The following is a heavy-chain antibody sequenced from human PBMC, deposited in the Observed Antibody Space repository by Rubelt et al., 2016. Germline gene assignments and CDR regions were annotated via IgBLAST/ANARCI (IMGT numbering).Heavy chain of an antibody. V-gene: IGHV3-30*04. J-gene: IGHJ4*02. CDR2: ISYDGSNK. CDR1: GFTFSSYA. Sequence: QVQLVESGGGVVQPGRSLRLSCAASGFTFSSYAMHWVRQAPGKGLEWVAVISYDGSNKYYADSVKGRFTISRDNSKNTLYLQMNSLRAEDTAVYYCARGTGTPGYWGQGTLVTVSS. CDR3: ARGTGTPGY. D-gene: IGHD1-1*01.